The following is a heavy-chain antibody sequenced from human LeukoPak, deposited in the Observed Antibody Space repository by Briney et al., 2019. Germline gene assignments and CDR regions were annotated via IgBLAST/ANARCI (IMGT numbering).Heavy chain of an antibody. CDR3: TKPLRAAVTTVY. V-gene: IGHV3-23*01. Sequence: GGSLRLSCAASGFTFISYTMSWVRQAPGKGPEWVSAISSGGSTYYADSVKGRFTISRDNSKNTLSLQMNSLRAEDTAVYYCTKPLRAAVTTVYWGQGTLVTVSS. D-gene: IGHD4-17*01. CDR1: GFTFISYT. CDR2: ISSGGST. J-gene: IGHJ4*02.